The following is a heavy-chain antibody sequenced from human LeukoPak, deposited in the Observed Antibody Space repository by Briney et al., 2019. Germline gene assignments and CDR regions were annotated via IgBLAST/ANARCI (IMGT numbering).Heavy chain of an antibody. Sequence: QPSETLSLTCSVSGGSISSDDSSWRWIRQPPGKGLEWIGYMYYSGMTFYNPSLRSRVTISVDTSKNQFSLKLSSVTAADTAVYYCASTDSGYERWGQGTLVTVSS. CDR2: MYYSGMT. J-gene: IGHJ4*02. CDR3: ASTDSGYER. CDR1: GGSISSDDSS. D-gene: IGHD5-12*01. V-gene: IGHV4-30-4*07.